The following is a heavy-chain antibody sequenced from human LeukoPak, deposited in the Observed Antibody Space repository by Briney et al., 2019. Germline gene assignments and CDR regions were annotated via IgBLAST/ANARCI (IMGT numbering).Heavy chain of an antibody. Sequence: HSGGSLRLSCAASGFTFSSYAMHWVRQAPGKGLEWVAVISYDGSNKYYADSVKGRFTISRDISKNSLYLQMNSLRAEDTAVYYCAKGLTYYYDSSGYFDYWGQGTLVTVSS. D-gene: IGHD3-22*01. V-gene: IGHV3-30-3*01. J-gene: IGHJ4*02. CDR2: ISYDGSNK. CDR3: AKGLTYYYDSSGYFDY. CDR1: GFTFSSYA.